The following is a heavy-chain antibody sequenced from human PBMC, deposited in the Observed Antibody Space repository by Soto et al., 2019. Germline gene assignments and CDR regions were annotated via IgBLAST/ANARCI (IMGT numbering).Heavy chain of an antibody. Sequence: QVQLQESGPGLVKPSGTLSLTCAVSRGAISTGNWWTWVRQVPGKGLEWIAEIFHTGSTNYNPSLKSRVTISVDKSKNHFSLKVHSLTAADTAVYYGAAHSGNPYGPLDYWGQGTLVTVDS. CDR2: IFHTGST. CDR1: RGAISTGNW. J-gene: IGHJ4*02. CDR3: AAHSGNPYGPLDY. D-gene: IGHD3-10*01. V-gene: IGHV4-4*02.